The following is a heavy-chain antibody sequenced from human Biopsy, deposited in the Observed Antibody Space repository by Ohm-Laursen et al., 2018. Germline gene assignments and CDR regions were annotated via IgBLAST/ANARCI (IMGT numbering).Heavy chain of an antibody. CDR2: ISSSSSYI. CDR3: AKCMTYSGDGIDY. CDR1: GFTFSSYS. J-gene: IGHJ4*02. D-gene: IGHD5-12*01. Sequence: SLRLSCAASGFTFSSYSMNWVRQAPGKGLEWVSSISSSSSYIYYADSVKGRFTISRDNSKNTLYLQMSSLRAEDTALYYCAKCMTYSGDGIDYWGQGALVTVSS. V-gene: IGHV3-21*04.